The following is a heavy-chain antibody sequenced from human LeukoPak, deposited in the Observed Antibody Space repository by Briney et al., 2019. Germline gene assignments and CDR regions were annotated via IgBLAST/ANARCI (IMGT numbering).Heavy chain of an antibody. D-gene: IGHD2-21*01. Sequence: GGSLRLSCAASGFTFSSYSMNWVRQAPGKGLEWVSYLSSTSSIIYYADSVKGRFTISRDNAKNSLYLQMNSLRDEDTAVYYCARDGYRGGDFDYWGQGTLVTVSS. J-gene: IGHJ4*02. CDR2: LSSTSSII. V-gene: IGHV3-48*02. CDR3: ARDGYRGGDFDY. CDR1: GFTFSSYS.